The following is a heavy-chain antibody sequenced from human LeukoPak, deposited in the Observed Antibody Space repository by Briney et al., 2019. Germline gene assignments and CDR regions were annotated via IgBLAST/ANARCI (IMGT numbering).Heavy chain of an antibody. J-gene: IGHJ6*02. V-gene: IGHV3-7*01. CDR3: ARDDTYCGGDCYSPPHYYYYGMDV. D-gene: IGHD2-21*02. CDR2: IKQDESEK. CDR1: GFTFSSYW. Sequence: GGSLRLSCAASGFTFSSYWMSWVRQAPGKGLEWVANIKQDESEKYYVDSVKGRFTISRDNAKNSLYLQMNSLRAEDTAVYYCARDDTYCGGDCYSPPHYYYYGMDVWGQGTTVTVSS.